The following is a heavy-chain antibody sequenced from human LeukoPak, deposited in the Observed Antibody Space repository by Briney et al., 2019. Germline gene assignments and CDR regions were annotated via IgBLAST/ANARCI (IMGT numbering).Heavy chain of an antibody. V-gene: IGHV3-23*01. J-gene: IGHJ4*02. CDR1: GFTFSSYA. CDR3: AKDLVVVVAATPGGYYFHY. Sequence: SGGPLRLSCAASGFTFSSYAMSWVRQAPGKGLEWVSAISGSGGSTYYADSVKGRFTISRDNSKNTLYLQMNSLRAEDTAVYYCAKDLVVVVAATPGGYYFHYWAQGTLVTVSS. D-gene: IGHD2-15*01. CDR2: ISGSGGST.